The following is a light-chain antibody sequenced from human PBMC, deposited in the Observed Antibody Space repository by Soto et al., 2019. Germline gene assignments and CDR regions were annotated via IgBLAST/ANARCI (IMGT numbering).Light chain of an antibody. CDR2: DVS. CDR1: SSDVGGYNY. Sequence: QSVLTQPASVSGSPGQSITISCTGTSSDVGGYNYVSWYQQHPGKAPKLMIYDVSNRPSGVSNRFSGSKSGNTASLTISGLQAEDEADYYRSSYTSSSTYVFGTGTKATV. V-gene: IGLV2-14*01. CDR3: SSYTSSSTYV. J-gene: IGLJ1*01.